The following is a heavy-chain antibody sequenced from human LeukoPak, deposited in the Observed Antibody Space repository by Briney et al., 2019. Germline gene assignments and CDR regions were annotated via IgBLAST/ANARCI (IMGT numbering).Heavy chain of an antibody. D-gene: IGHD6-13*01. CDR1: GGSISSSSYY. CDR2: IYYSGST. J-gene: IGHJ3*02. Sequence: PSETLSLTCTVSGGSISSSSYYWGWIRQPPGKGLEWIGSIYYSGSTYYNPSLKSRVTISVDTSKNQFSLKLSSVTAADTAVYYCARDTVWGSSRYLGAFDIWGQGTMVTVSS. CDR3: ARDTVWGSSRYLGAFDI. V-gene: IGHV4-39*07.